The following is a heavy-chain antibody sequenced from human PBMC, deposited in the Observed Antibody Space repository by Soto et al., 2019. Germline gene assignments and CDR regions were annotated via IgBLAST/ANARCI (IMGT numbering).Heavy chain of an antibody. J-gene: IGHJ5*02. Sequence: QVQLVQSGAEVKKPGASVKVSCKASGYTFTSYGISWVRQAPGQGLEWMGWINPYNGNTNYAQKLQSRVTMTTDTTTSTAYMELRSLRSDDTAVYYCARDPVGGNWFDPWGQRTLVTVSS. V-gene: IGHV1-18*01. CDR1: GYTFTSYG. CDR3: ARDPVGGNWFDP. CDR2: INPYNGNT. D-gene: IGHD1-26*01.